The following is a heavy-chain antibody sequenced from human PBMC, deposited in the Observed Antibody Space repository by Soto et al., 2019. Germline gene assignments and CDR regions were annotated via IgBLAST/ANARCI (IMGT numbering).Heavy chain of an antibody. Sequence: GGSLRLSCAGSGFTFSRYSMNWVRQAPGKGLEWVASIGTRGDIYYAESVKGRLTISRDNAKNSLSLEMDSLRVEDTGVYYCAREETAWPLAYGLDVWGQGTTVTVSS. CDR2: IGTRGDI. J-gene: IGHJ6*02. V-gene: IGHV3-21*01. CDR3: AREETAWPLAYGLDV. CDR1: GFTFSRYS. D-gene: IGHD2-21*02.